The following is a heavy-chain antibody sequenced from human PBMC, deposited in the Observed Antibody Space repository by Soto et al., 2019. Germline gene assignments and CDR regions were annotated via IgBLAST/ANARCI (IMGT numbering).Heavy chain of an antibody. D-gene: IGHD3-10*01. CDR2: INPNGGGT. V-gene: IGHV1-2*04. CDR1: GYTFTGYY. J-gene: IGHJ6*02. CDR3: AIPRDYYYYYGMDV. Sequence: GASVKVSCKASGYTFTGYYMHWVRQAPGQGLEWMGWINPNGGGTNYAQKFQGWVTMTRDTSISTAYMELSRLRSDDTAVYYCAIPRDYYYYYGMDVWGQGTTVTVSS.